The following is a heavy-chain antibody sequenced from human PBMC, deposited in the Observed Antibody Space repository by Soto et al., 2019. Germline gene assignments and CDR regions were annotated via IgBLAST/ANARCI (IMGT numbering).Heavy chain of an antibody. V-gene: IGHV3-7*01. D-gene: IGHD6-6*01. CDR1: GFTFSSYW. CDR2: IKEDGSEK. CDR3: ARGIAARPAPCDY. Sequence: EVQLVESGGGLVQPGGSLRLSCAASGFTFSSYWMSWVRQAPGKGLEWVANIKEDGSEKYLVDSVKGRFTISRDNAKNSLFLQMNSLRAGDTAVYYCARGIAARPAPCDYWGQGTLVTVSS. J-gene: IGHJ4*02.